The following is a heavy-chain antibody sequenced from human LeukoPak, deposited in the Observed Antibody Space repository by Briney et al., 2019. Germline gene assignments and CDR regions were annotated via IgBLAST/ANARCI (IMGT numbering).Heavy chain of an antibody. CDR1: GDSTSSSSYY. Sequence: SETLSLTCTVSGDSTSSSSYYWGWIRQPPGKGLEWIGTIFYSGSTYYNPSLKSRVSISLDTSKNHFSLRLTSVTAADTAVYYCARHPHGNSGRFAPFDYWGQGTLVTVSS. V-gene: IGHV4-39*01. CDR2: IFYSGST. D-gene: IGHD6-19*01. J-gene: IGHJ4*02. CDR3: ARHPHGNSGRFAPFDY.